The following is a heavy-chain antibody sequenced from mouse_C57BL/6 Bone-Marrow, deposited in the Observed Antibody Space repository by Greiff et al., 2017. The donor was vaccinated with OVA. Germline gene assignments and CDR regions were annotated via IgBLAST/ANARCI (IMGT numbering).Heavy chain of an antibody. Sequence: QVQLQQPGAELVKPGASVKLSCKASGYTFTSYWMHWVKQRPGQGLEWIGMIHPNSGSTNYNEKFKSKATLTVDKSSSTAYMQLSSLTSEDSAVYDCAREHDYDDTNWYFDVWGTGTTVTVSS. CDR2: IHPNSGST. J-gene: IGHJ1*03. CDR1: GYTFTSYW. CDR3: AREHDYDDTNWYFDV. V-gene: IGHV1-64*01. D-gene: IGHD2-4*01.